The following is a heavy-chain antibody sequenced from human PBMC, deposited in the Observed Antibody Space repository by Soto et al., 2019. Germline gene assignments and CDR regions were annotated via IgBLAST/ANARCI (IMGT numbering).Heavy chain of an antibody. CDR1: GFTFSSYA. D-gene: IGHD6-19*01. J-gene: IGHJ4*02. Sequence: GGSLRLSCAASGFTFSSYAMSWVRQAPGKGLEWVSAISGSGGSTYYADSVKGRFTTSRDNAKNSLYLQMNSLRAEDTAVYYCARDSSGHFDYWGQGTLVTVSS. CDR2: ISGSGGST. CDR3: ARDSSGHFDY. V-gene: IGHV3-23*01.